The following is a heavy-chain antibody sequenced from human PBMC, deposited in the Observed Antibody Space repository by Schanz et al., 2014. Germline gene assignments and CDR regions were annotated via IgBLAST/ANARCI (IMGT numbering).Heavy chain of an antibody. CDR1: GGSFSGYY. CDR3: ARGSRFYDVLTGYYKGGWFDP. D-gene: IGHD3-9*01. J-gene: IGHJ5*02. CDR2: SAHSGST. V-gene: IGHV4-34*01. Sequence: QVQLQQWGAGLLKPSETLSLTCAVYGGSFSGYYWSWIRQPPGKGLEWIGESAHSGSTNYNASLKSRVTISVDTPKKRFSLRRSSVTAADTAVYYCARGSRFYDVLTGYYKGGWFDPWGQGTLVTVSS.